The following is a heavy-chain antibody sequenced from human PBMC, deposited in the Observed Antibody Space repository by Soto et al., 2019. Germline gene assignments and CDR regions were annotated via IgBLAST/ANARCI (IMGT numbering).Heavy chain of an antibody. CDR1: GGSISSGGYS. Sequence: PSETLSLTCAVSGGSISSGGYSWSWIRQPPGKGLEWIGYIYYSGSTYYNPSLKSRVTISVDTSKNQFSLKLSSVTAADTAVYYCARQGAAAGRVVWFDPWGQGTLVTVSS. CDR3: ARQGAAAGRVVWFDP. D-gene: IGHD6-13*01. CDR2: IYYSGST. J-gene: IGHJ5*02. V-gene: IGHV4-30-2*03.